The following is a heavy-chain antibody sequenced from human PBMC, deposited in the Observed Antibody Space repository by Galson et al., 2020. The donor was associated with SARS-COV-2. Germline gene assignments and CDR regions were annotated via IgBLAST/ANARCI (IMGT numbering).Heavy chain of an antibody. CDR2: IYYSGST. J-gene: IGHJ3*02. D-gene: IGHD2-15*01. Sequence: ASETLSLTCTVSGGSISSGGYYWSWIRQHPGQGLEWIGYIYYSGSTYYNPSLKSRVTISVDTSKNQFSLKLSSVTAADTAVYYCARELYCSGGSCYSGPHAFDIWGQGTMVTVSS. CDR1: GGSISSGGYY. CDR3: ARELYCSGGSCYSGPHAFDI. V-gene: IGHV4-31*03.